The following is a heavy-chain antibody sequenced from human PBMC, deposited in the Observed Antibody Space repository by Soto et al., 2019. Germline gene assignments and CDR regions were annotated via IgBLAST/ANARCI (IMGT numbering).Heavy chain of an antibody. CDR3: ARSPPVLLWFGESSAPYYYGMDV. Sequence: PGESLKISCKGSGYSFTSYWISWVRQMPGKGLEWMGRIDPSDSYTNYSPSFQGHVTISADKSISTAYLQWSSLKASDTAMYYCARSPPVLLWFGESSAPYYYGMDVWGQGTTVTVSS. D-gene: IGHD3-10*01. V-gene: IGHV5-10-1*01. J-gene: IGHJ6*02. CDR2: IDPSDSYT. CDR1: GYSFTSYW.